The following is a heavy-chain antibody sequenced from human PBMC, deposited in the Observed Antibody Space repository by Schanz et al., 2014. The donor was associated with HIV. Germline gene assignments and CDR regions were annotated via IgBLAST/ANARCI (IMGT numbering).Heavy chain of an antibody. V-gene: IGHV3-23*04. CDR3: AKGQRGMVRGDIDY. CDR1: GFIFSRSG. CDR2: ISGSGIST. D-gene: IGHD3-10*01. Sequence: VQLVESGGGVVQPGRSLRLSCAASGFIFSRSGMHWVRQAPGKGLEWVSAISGSGISTYYADSVKGRFTISRDNSKNTLYLQMNSLRAEDTAVYYCAKGQRGMVRGDIDYWGQGTLVTVSS. J-gene: IGHJ4*02.